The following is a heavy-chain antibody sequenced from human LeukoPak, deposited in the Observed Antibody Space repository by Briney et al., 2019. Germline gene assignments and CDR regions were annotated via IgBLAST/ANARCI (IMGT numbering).Heavy chain of an antibody. CDR3: ATRSSSIYYYYGMDV. D-gene: IGHD6-6*01. Sequence: GGSPRLSCAASGFTVSSNYMSWVRQAPGKGLEWVSVIYSSGNTYYADSVKGRFTISRDNSKNTLYLQMNSLRPEDTAVYYCATRSSSIYYYYGMDVWGQGTTVTVSS. V-gene: IGHV3-66*02. J-gene: IGHJ6*02. CDR1: GFTVSSNY. CDR2: IYSSGNT.